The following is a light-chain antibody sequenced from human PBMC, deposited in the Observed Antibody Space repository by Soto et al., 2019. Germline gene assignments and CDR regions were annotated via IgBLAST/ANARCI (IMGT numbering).Light chain of an antibody. J-gene: IGKJ4*01. CDR1: QSVSSN. CDR2: GAS. V-gene: IGKV3-15*01. Sequence: EIVMTQSPATLSVSPGERATLSCRASQSVSSNLAWYQQKPGQAPRLLIYGASTRATGIPARFSGSGSGTEFTLTISSLQSEDFAVYYCQQRSSWPALTFGGGTKVEIK. CDR3: QQRSSWPALT.